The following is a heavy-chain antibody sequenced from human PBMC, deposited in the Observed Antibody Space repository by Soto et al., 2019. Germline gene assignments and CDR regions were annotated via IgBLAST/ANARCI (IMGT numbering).Heavy chain of an antibody. V-gene: IGHV1-18*01. D-gene: IGHD2-15*01. CDR3: VRLYCSGGSCYSAPVH. Sequence: AASVKVSCKASGYTFNTYGVGWVRQAPGQGLEWMGWISAYNANTNYAQNLQGRVTMTTDTSTSTAYMELRSLRSDDTAMYYCVRLYCSGGSCYSAPVHWGQGTLVTVSS. CDR2: ISAYNANT. J-gene: IGHJ4*02. CDR1: GYTFNTYG.